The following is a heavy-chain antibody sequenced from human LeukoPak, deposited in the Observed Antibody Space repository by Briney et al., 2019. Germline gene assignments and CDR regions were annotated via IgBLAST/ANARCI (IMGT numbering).Heavy chain of an antibody. D-gene: IGHD3-10*01. CDR2: IKQDGSEK. CDR3: ARGGLARFRELLMSYYYGMDV. V-gene: IGHV3-7*01. CDR1: GFTFSSYW. Sequence: GGSLRLSCAASGFTFSSYWMSWVRQAPGKGLEWVANIKQDGSEKYYVDSVKGRFTISRDNAKNSLYLQMNSLRAEDTAVYYCARGGLARFRELLMSYYYGMDVWGQGTTVTVSS. J-gene: IGHJ6*02.